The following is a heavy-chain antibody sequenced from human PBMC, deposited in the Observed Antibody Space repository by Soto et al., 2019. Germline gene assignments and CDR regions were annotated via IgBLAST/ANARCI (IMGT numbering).Heavy chain of an antibody. D-gene: IGHD3-10*01. CDR3: ARDGITMIRGITVFDF. CDR1: GFTFSSSR. Sequence: AGGSLRLSCVASGFTFSSSRMNWVRQAPGKGLEWVSFISSSSDYMYYADSVKGRFTVSRDNAKNSLYLQMDSLRAEDTAVYYCARDGITMIRGITVFDFWCQGTLVTVSS. CDR2: ISSSSDYM. V-gene: IGHV3-21*01. J-gene: IGHJ4*02.